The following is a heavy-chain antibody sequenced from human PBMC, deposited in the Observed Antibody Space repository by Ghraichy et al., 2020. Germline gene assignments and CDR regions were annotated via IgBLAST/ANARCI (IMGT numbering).Heavy chain of an antibody. CDR1: GGSFSSYY. CDR2: INHSGST. Sequence: SETLSLTCAVSGGSFSSYYWSWIRQPPGKGLESFGEINHSGSTNYNPSLKSRVTISVDTSKNQFSLKLSSVTAADTAVYYCARGGREQPIKGITLKYYYMDVGGKGRTVTASS. J-gene: IGHJ6*03. CDR3: ARGGREQPIKGITLKYYYMDV. D-gene: IGHD1-26*01. V-gene: IGHV4-34*01.